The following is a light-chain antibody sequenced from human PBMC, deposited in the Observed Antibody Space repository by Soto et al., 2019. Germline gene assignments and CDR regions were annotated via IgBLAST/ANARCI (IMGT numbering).Light chain of an antibody. J-gene: IGKJ1*01. CDR1: QSISSRY. Sequence: EIVLTQSPGTLSLSPGERGTLSCRASQSISSRYLIWYQQKPGQAPRLLIYAASSRATGIPDRFSGSGSGTDFTLTISRLEPEDFAVYYCQQCGSSPWTFGQGTKVEIK. CDR3: QQCGSSPWT. V-gene: IGKV3-20*01. CDR2: AAS.